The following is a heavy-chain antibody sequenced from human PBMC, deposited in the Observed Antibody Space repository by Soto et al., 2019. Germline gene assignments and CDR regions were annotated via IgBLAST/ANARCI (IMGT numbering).Heavy chain of an antibody. V-gene: IGHV3-15*01. CDR1: GFTFSNAW. D-gene: IGHD3-22*01. J-gene: IGHJ6*02. Sequence: EVQLVESGGGLVKPGGSLRLSCAASGFTFSNAWMSWVRQAPGKGLEWVGRIRSKTDGGTTDYAAPVNGRFTISRDDSKNTLYLQMNSLKTEDTAVYYCTTDPSRITMIVGGYYYGMDVWGQGTTVTVSS. CDR2: IRSKTDGGTT. CDR3: TTDPSRITMIVGGYYYGMDV.